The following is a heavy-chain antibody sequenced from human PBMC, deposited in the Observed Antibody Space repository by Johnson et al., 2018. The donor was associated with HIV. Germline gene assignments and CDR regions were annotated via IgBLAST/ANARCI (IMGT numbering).Heavy chain of an antibody. CDR2: IYSGGRT. J-gene: IGHJ3*01. Sequence: VQLVESGGGLMQPGGSLRLSCVASGFTVSNNFMSWVRQAPGKGLEWVSVIYSGGRTYYTDSVKGRFTISRYTATNTLYLQMNSLRVEDTAVYYCARDPITPYERGPDAFDVWGQGTVVTVSS. CDR1: GFTVSNNF. D-gene: IGHD2-21*01. V-gene: IGHV3-53*01. CDR3: ARDPITPYERGPDAFDV.